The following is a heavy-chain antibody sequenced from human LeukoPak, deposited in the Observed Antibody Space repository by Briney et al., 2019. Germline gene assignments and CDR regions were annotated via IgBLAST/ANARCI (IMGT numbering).Heavy chain of an antibody. J-gene: IGHJ4*02. CDR3: ARGAYSFDY. Sequence: SETLSRTCTVSGGSITGSHWSWLRQSAGKGLEWIGRIYNSGTTNYNASLKSRVTMSLGTSKNQISLRLSSMTAADTAVYYCARGAYSFDYWGQGTLVTVSS. CDR1: GGSITGSH. CDR2: IYNSGTT. V-gene: IGHV4-4*07.